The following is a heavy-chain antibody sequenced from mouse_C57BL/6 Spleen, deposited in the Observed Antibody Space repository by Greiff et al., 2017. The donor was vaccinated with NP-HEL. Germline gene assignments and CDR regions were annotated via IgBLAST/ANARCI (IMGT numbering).Heavy chain of an antibody. CDR2: IYPGDGDT. V-gene: IGHV1-80*01. J-gene: IGHJ2*01. D-gene: IGHD1-1*01. CDR1: GYAFSSYW. CDR3: ARVVYCYCNSLFDY. Sequence: QVQLQQSGAELVKPGASVKISCKASGYAFSSYWMNWVKQRPGKGLEWIGQIYPGDGDTNYNGKFKGKATMTADKSSSTAYMQLSSLTSEDSAVYFCARVVYCYCNSLFDYGGQGTTLTVSS.